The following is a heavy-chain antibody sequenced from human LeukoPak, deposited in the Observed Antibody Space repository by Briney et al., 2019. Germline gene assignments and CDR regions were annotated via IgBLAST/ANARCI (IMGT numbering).Heavy chain of an antibody. CDR1: GGTFRSYA. CDR2: IIPIFGTA. CDR3: ARKKLVVPTYYYYGMDV. D-gene: IGHD2-2*01. V-gene: IGHV1-69*13. Sequence: ASVKVSCKASGGTFRSYAISWVRQAPGQGLEWKGGIIPIFGTANYAQKFQGRVTITADESTSTAYMELSSLRSEDTAVYYCARKKLVVPTYYYYGMDVWGQGTTVTVSS. J-gene: IGHJ6*02.